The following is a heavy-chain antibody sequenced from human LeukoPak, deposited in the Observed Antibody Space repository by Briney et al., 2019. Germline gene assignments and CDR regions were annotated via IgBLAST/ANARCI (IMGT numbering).Heavy chain of an antibody. CDR1: GGSISSYY. Sequence: SETLSLTCTVSGGSISSYYWSWIRQPPGKGLEWIGYIYYSGSTNYNPSLKSRVTISVDTSKNQFSLKLSSVTAADPAVYYCASSSLYYYYYMDVWGKGTTVTVSS. CDR2: IYYSGST. D-gene: IGHD6-19*01. CDR3: ASSSLYYYYYMDV. V-gene: IGHV4-59*01. J-gene: IGHJ6*03.